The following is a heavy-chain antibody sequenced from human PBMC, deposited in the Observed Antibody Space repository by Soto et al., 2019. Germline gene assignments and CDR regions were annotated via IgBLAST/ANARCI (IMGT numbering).Heavy chain of an antibody. V-gene: IGHV4-4*02. CDR3: ARVFSSGSGWMYYFDF. J-gene: IGHJ4*02. CDR2: IYYTGAT. Sequence: QVQLQESGPGLVESSGTLSLTCEVSSGSISSGNWWSWVRQPPGKGLEWIGEIYYTGATNYNPSLKRLVTMTIDKSKDQFSLNLRSATAADTAVYYCARVFSSGSGWMYYFDFWGQGILVSVSS. CDR1: SGSISSGNW. D-gene: IGHD6-25*01.